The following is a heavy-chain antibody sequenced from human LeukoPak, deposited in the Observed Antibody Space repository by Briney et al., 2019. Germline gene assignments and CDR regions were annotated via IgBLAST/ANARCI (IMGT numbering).Heavy chain of an antibody. CDR1: GGTFSSYA. D-gene: IGHD2/OR15-2a*01. CDR3: ARDHPLLVHPPAFDI. J-gene: IGHJ3*02. Sequence: GASVKVSCKASGGTFSSYAISWVRQAPGQGLEWMGRIIPILGIANYAQKFQGRVTITADKSTSTAYMELSSLRSEDTAVYYCARDHPLLVHPPAFDIWGQGTMVTVSS. V-gene: IGHV1-69*04. CDR2: IIPILGIA.